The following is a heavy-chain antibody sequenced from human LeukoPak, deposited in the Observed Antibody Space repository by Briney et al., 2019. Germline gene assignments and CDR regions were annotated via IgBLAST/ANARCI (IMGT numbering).Heavy chain of an antibody. J-gene: IGHJ6*03. Sequence: GESLKISCKGSGYSFTSYWIAWVRQMPGKSLEWMGIIYPGDSDTRYSPSFQGQVTISADKSISTAYLQWSSLKASDTAMYYCARSVPYSNYYMDVWGKGTTVTVSS. CDR1: GYSFTSYW. D-gene: IGHD1-1*01. V-gene: IGHV5-51*01. CDR2: IYPGDSDT. CDR3: ARSVPYSNYYMDV.